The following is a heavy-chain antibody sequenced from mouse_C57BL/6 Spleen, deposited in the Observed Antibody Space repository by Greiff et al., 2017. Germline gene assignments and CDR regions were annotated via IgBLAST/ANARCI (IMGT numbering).Heavy chain of an antibody. CDR3: ARGNSSGYAWFAY. CDR1: GYTFTSYW. D-gene: IGHD3-2*02. J-gene: IGHJ3*01. V-gene: IGHV1-55*01. CDR2: IDPGSGST. Sequence: QVQLQQPGAELVKPGASVKMSCKASGYTFTSYWITWVKQRPGQGLEWIGDIDPGSGSTKYNEKFKSKATLTVDTSYSTAYMQLSSLTSEDSAVYYCARGNSSGYAWFAYWGQGTLVTVSA.